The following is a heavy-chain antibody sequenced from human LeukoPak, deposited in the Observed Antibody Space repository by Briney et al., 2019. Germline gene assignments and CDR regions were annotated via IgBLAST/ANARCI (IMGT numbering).Heavy chain of an antibody. CDR1: GFTFSTYA. Sequence: PGGSLRLSCAASGFTFSTYAMSWVRQAPEKGLEFVSGIYENGGTTYYADSVKGRFSISRDNSKNTLYLQMDSLRDEDTAVYYCAKDFRIGYSAHFDYWGQGTLVTVSS. J-gene: IGHJ4*02. CDR2: IYENGGTT. V-gene: IGHV3-23*01. D-gene: IGHD2-21*01. CDR3: AKDFRIGYSAHFDY.